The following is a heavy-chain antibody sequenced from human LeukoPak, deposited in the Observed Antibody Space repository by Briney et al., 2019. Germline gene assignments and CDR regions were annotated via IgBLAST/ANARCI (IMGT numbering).Heavy chain of an antibody. CDR3: GKHDSASDY. CDR2: TQSDGYGK. V-gene: IGHV3-30*02. CDR1: GFMFSSYG. D-gene: IGHD1-26*01. J-gene: IGHJ4*02. Sequence: PGGSLRLSCVTSGFMFSSYGMHWVRQAPGKGLEWVAFTQSDGYGKDYRDSVKGRFTISRDNSKNTLYLQMNFLRAEDTALYYCGKHDSASDYWGQGTLVTVSS.